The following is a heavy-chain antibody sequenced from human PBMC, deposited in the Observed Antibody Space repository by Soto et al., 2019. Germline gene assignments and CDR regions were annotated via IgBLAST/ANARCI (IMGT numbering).Heavy chain of an antibody. CDR3: AKDETTMGAIGFGMDV. D-gene: IGHD1-26*01. J-gene: IGHJ6*02. Sequence: EVQLLESGGGLEQPGGSLRLSCAASGFTFSNYAMNWVRQAPGKGLEWVSGISGSGSNTYYADSVKGRFTISRDNSKNTLYLQMNSLRAEDTALYYCAKDETTMGAIGFGMDVWGQGTTVTVSS. V-gene: IGHV3-23*01. CDR2: ISGSGSNT. CDR1: GFTFSNYA.